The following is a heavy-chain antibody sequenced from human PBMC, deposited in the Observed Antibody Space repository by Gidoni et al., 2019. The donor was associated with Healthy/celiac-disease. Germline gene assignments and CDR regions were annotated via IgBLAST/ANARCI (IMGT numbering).Heavy chain of an antibody. CDR3: ARVDRDYDFWSGYVGYGMDV. CDR2: ISAYNGNT. Sequence: QLQLVPSGAEVTKPGASVKVSCNASGYTFTSSGITWVRQAPGQGLEWMGWISAYNGNTNYAQKLQGRVTMTTDTSTSTAYMELRSLRSDDTAVYYCARVDRDYDFWSGYVGYGMDVWGQGTTVTVSS. V-gene: IGHV1-18*01. D-gene: IGHD3-3*01. CDR1: GYTFTSSG. J-gene: IGHJ6*02.